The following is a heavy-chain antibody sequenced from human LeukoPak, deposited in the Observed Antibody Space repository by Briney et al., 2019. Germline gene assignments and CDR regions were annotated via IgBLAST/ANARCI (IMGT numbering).Heavy chain of an antibody. CDR2: IYYSGST. CDR3: GRWEASMVAIDY. V-gene: IGHV4-59*01. D-gene: IGHD4/OR15-4a*01. Sequence: SETLSLTCTVSGGSISTYYWSWIRQPPGKGLEWIGFIYYSGSTNYSPSLKSRVTISVDTSKKQFSLRLSSVTAADTAVYYCGRWEASMVAIDYWGQGTLVTVSS. CDR1: GGSISTYY. J-gene: IGHJ4*02.